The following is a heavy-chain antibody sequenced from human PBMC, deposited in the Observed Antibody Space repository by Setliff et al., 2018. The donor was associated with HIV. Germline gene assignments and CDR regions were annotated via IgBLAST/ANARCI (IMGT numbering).Heavy chain of an antibody. CDR1: EDTFNSYT. CDR3: ATSSGSGVAPFDN. Sequence: SVKVSCKASEDTFNSYTIHWVRQTPGQGLEWMGRTIPVLSMSNFALKFQGRGSISADKSTSTAYLGLNGLTSEDTAIYYCATSSGSGVAPFDNWGQGTLVTVSS. CDR2: TIPVLSMS. J-gene: IGHJ4*02. V-gene: IGHV1-69*02. D-gene: IGHD3-10*01.